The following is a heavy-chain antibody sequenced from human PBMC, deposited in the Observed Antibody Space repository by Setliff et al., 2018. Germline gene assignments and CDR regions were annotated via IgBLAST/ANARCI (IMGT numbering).Heavy chain of an antibody. D-gene: IGHD1-1*01. J-gene: IGHJ3*02. Sequence: SETLSLTCSVSGGSISSSIYSWDWIRQPPGKGLEWIGNSYNSGNTYYNASLKSRVTISVDTSKNQFSLKVTSVTAADTAVYYCARGDEIVQGRHGAFDIWGQGTMVTVSS. CDR1: GGSISSSIYS. CDR2: SYNSGNT. V-gene: IGHV4-39*01. CDR3: ARGDEIVQGRHGAFDI.